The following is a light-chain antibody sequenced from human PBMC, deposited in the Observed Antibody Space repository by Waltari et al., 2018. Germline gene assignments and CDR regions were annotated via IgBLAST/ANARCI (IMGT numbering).Light chain of an antibody. Sequence: SYVLAQPPSVSVAPGPTARITCGINNIGSRSVHWCQQRPGQAPVVVIYYDTDRPSGIPERFSGSNSGDTATLTISRVEAGDEADYYCQVWDSSRAQVLFGGGTRLTVL. V-gene: IGLV3-21*04. CDR3: QVWDSSRAQVL. CDR1: NIGSRS. CDR2: YDT. J-gene: IGLJ3*02.